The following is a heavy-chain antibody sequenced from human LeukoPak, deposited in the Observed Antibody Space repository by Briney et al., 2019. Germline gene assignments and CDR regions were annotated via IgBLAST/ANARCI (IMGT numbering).Heavy chain of an antibody. CDR1: GFTFSSYT. J-gene: IGHJ6*03. V-gene: IGHV3-21*01. CDR2: ISGPSRYI. D-gene: IGHD2-2*01. CDR3: AGGVPAGNTVYYLDV. Sequence: GGSLRLSCAASGFTFSSYTMNWVRQAPGKGPEWVSSISGPSRYIYYADSVRGRFTISRDNAKNSLYLQMHSLGAEDTAVYYCAGGVPAGNTVYYLDVWGNGTMVTVSS.